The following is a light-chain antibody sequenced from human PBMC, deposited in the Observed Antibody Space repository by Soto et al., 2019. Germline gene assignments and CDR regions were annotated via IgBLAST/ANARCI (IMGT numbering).Light chain of an antibody. Sequence: EIVMTQSPATLSVSPGERATLSCRASQSVKSNLAWYQQKPDQAPRLLIYGASSRATGIPARFSGSGSGTEFTLTISSLQSEDFAVYYCQQYNSWPFTFGPGTKVDSK. CDR1: QSVKSN. V-gene: IGKV3-15*01. CDR2: GAS. J-gene: IGKJ3*01. CDR3: QQYNSWPFT.